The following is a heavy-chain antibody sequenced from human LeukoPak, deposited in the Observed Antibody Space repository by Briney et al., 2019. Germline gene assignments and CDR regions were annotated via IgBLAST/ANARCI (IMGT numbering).Heavy chain of an antibody. V-gene: IGHV3-74*03. D-gene: IGHD3-10*01. CDR1: GFTFSRYW. Sequence: GGSLRLSCAASGFTFSRYWMQWVRQAPGKGLVWVSHTVSDGSSTTYADSVKGRFTTSRDNAKNTLYLQMNSLRAEDTAVYYCVRDNYGVDYWGQGTLVTVSS. CDR2: TVSDGSST. CDR3: VRDNYGVDY. J-gene: IGHJ4*02.